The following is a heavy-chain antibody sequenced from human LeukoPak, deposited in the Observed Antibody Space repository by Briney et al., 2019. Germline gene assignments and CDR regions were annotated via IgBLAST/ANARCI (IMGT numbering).Heavy chain of an antibody. CDR3: TRNSGWYGLS. V-gene: IGHV3-74*01. D-gene: IGHD6-19*01. CDR2: INNDGSRT. Sequence: GGSLRLSCAASGFTFSDYWMHWVRLVPGKGLVWVSHINNDGSRTSYADSVKGRFTVSRDNANNTLFLQMNSLRAEDTAVYYCTRNSGWYGLSWGQGTLVTVSS. CDR1: GFTFSDYW. J-gene: IGHJ1*01.